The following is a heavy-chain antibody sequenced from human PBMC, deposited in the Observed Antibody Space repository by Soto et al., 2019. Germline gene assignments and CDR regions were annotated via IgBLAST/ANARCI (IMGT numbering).Heavy chain of an antibody. Sequence: SVKVSCKASGFTFTSSAVQWVRQARGQSLEWIGWIVVGSGNTNYAQKFQERVTITRDMSTSTAYMELSSLRSEDTAVYYCAADRTTGIVGATTVYYYDMDVWGQGTTVTV. CDR1: GFTFTSSA. V-gene: IGHV1-58*01. CDR2: IVVGSGNT. CDR3: AADRTTGIVGATTVYYYDMDV. J-gene: IGHJ6*02. D-gene: IGHD1-26*01.